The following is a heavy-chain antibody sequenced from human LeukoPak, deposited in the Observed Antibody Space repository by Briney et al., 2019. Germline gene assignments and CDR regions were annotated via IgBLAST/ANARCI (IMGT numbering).Heavy chain of an antibody. CDR1: GVSFSDYY. D-gene: IGHD3-10*01. Sequence: SETLSLTCAVSGVSFSDYYWIWPRQAPTKGLQWIGEINHSGSTNYNPSLKSRVTMSVNTSKNQFSLNLSSVTAADTAVYYCARGRKLSRGVTNWFDPWGQGTLVTVFS. V-gene: IGHV4-34*01. J-gene: IGHJ5*02. CDR2: INHSGST. CDR3: ARGRKLSRGVTNWFDP.